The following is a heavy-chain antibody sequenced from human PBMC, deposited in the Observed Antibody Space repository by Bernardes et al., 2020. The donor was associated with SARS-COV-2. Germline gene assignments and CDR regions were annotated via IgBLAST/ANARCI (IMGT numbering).Heavy chain of an antibody. V-gene: IGHV4-59*04. CDR3: ARHWTMTVVPKPTWFDS. CDR1: GDSNKYYY. D-gene: IGHD3-22*01. CDR2: ISYSGTP. J-gene: IGHJ5*01. Sequence: DTLSHACTVSGDSNKYYYYSWIRQPPGQGLEWIGSISYSGTPYNNPSLKSRPTISVDTSKNQFSLRLTSVTAADTAVYYCARHWTMTVVPKPTWFDSWGRGTLVSVSS.